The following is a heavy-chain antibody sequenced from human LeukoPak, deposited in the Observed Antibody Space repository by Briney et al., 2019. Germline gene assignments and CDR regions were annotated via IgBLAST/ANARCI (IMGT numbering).Heavy chain of an antibody. CDR3: AEFNTRDAFEI. V-gene: IGHV3-15*01. Sequence: GGSPRLSCVASGFTFSYSWMSWVRQAPGKGLEWVGRIKSKSDGGTADYAAVVKARFIISRDDSKDTLYLQMNSLKTEDTGIYYCAEFNTRDAFEIWGQGTMVTVSS. J-gene: IGHJ3*02. CDR1: GFTFSYSW. D-gene: IGHD1-26*01. CDR2: IKSKSDGGTA.